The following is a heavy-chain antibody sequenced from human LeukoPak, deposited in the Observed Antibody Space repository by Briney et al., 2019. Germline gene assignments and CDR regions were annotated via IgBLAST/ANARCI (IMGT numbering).Heavy chain of an antibody. CDR2: INPSGGST. J-gene: IGHJ4*02. CDR3: AQTTVTYLNEYFDY. Sequence: GSVKLSCKASGYTVTSYYMHWVRQAPGQGLEWMAIINPSGGSTSSEQKLQGESTSSRGTTKSTVYMAMTSLKSEDTAVYYCAQTTVTYLNEYFDYWGKGTLVTVSS. CDR1: GYTVTSYY. V-gene: IGHV1-46*01. D-gene: IGHD4-17*01.